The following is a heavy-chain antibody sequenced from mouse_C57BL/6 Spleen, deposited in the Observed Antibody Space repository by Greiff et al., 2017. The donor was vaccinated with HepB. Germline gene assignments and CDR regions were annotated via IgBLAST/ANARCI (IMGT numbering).Heavy chain of an antibody. CDR3: AREGANDYGSRDLDY. Sequence: EVQLQQSGPELVKPGASVKISCKASGYTFTDYYMNWVKQSHGKSLEWIGDINPNNGGTSYNQKFKGKATLTVDKSSSTAYMELRSLTSEDSAVYYCAREGANDYGSRDLDYWGQGTTLTVSS. CDR1: GYTFTDYY. CDR2: INPNNGGT. D-gene: IGHD1-1*01. V-gene: IGHV1-26*01. J-gene: IGHJ2*01.